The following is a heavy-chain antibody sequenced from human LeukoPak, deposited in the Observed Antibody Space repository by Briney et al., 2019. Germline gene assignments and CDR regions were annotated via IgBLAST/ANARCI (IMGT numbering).Heavy chain of an antibody. CDR3: ARAFVIEGGFDP. Sequence: ASVKVSCKASGYTFTSYYMHWVRQAPGQGLEWMGIINPSGGSTSYAQKFQGRVTMTRDTSISTAYMELSSLRSEDTAVYYCARAFVIEGGFDPWGQGTLVTVSS. CDR1: GYTFTSYY. CDR2: INPSGGST. V-gene: IGHV1-46*01. J-gene: IGHJ5*02. D-gene: IGHD2-21*01.